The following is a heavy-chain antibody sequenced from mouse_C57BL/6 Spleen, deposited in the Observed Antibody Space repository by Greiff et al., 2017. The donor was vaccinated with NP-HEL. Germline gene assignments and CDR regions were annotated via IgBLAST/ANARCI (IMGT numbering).Heavy chain of an antibody. J-gene: IGHJ1*03. CDR3: ARKVYGSSDWYFDV. CDR2: IYIGNGYT. D-gene: IGHD1-1*01. CDR1: GYTFTSYG. Sequence: EVKLQESGAELVRPGSSVKMSCKTSGYTFTSYGINWVKQRPGQGLEWIGYIYIGNGYTEYNEKFKGKATLTSDTSSSTAYMQLSSLTSEDSAIYFCARKVYGSSDWYFDVWGTGTTVTVSS. V-gene: IGHV1-58*01.